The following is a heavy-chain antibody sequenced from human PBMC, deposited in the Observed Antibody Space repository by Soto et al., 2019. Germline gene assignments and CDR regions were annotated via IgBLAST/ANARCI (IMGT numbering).Heavy chain of an antibody. D-gene: IGHD4-17*01. CDR1: GGTFSSYA. J-gene: IGHJ4*02. CDR3: AREREYGAVTSKFDY. CDR2: IIPIFGTA. V-gene: IGHV1-69*13. Sequence: GASVKVSCKASGGTFSSYAISCVRQAPGQGLEWVGGIIPIFGTANYAQKFQGRVTITADESTSTAYMELSSLRSEDTAVYYRAREREYGAVTSKFDYWGQGTLVTVSS.